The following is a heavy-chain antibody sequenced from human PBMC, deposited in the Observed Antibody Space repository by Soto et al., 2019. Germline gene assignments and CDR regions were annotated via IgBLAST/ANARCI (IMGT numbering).Heavy chain of an antibody. CDR2: ISDDGSNK. Sequence: QVQLVESGGGVVQPGRSLRLSCAASGFTFSSYAMHWVRQAPGKGLEWVAVISDDGSNKYYADSVKGRFTISRDNSKNPLYRQIDSLRAEDTAVYYCARDRPLSCGWYEGSDYWGQGTLVTVSS. D-gene: IGHD6-19*01. V-gene: IGHV3-30-3*01. CDR1: GFTFSSYA. CDR3: ARDRPLSCGWYEGSDY. J-gene: IGHJ4*02.